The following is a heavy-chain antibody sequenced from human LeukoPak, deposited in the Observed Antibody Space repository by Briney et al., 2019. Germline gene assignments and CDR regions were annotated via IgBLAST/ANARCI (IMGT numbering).Heavy chain of an antibody. CDR3: ARDVMGGHCSSTSCYWLAGQGTDY. V-gene: IGHV3-43D*03. J-gene: IGHJ4*02. CDR2: ISWDGGST. D-gene: IGHD2-2*01. Sequence: GGSLRLSCAASGFTFDDYAMHWVRQTPGKGLEWVSLISWDGGSTYYADSVKGRFTISRDNAKNSLYLQMNSLRAEDTAVYYCARDVMGGHCSSTSCYWLAGQGTDYWGQGTLVTVSS. CDR1: GFTFDDYA.